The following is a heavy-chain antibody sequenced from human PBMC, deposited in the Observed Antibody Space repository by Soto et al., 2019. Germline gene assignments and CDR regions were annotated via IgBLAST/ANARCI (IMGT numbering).Heavy chain of an antibody. V-gene: IGHV5-51*01. CDR2: IYPGDSDT. D-gene: IGHD4-17*01. J-gene: IGHJ4*02. CDR1: GYSFISHW. CDR3: ARLSSYGDYLDY. Sequence: PGESLRISCKGSGYSFISHWIGWVRQMPGKGLEWMGIIYPGDSDTKYSPSFQGQATISADKSITTTYLQWSSLKASDTAMYFCARLSSYGDYLDYWGQGTLVTVSS.